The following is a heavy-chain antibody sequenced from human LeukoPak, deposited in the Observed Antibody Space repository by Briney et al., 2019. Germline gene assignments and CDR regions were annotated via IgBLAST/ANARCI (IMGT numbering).Heavy chain of an antibody. V-gene: IGHV3-74*01. CDR1: GFIFSGYW. Sequence: PGGSLRLSCAASGFIFSGYWMHWVRQAPGKGLVWVSRINNDGSSTSYADSVKGRFTISRDNAKNTLYLQMNSLRAEDTAVYYCARPPYYYDSSGYYPLGYWGQGTLVTVSS. CDR2: INNDGSST. D-gene: IGHD3-22*01. J-gene: IGHJ4*02. CDR3: ARPPYYYDSSGYYPLGY.